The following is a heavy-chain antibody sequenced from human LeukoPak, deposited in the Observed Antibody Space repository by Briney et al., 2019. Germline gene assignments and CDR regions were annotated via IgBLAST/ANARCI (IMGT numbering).Heavy chain of an antibody. CDR3: ARFLATPYYYYGMDV. Sequence: GGSLRLSCAASGFTFSSYEMNWVRQAPGKGLEWVSYISSSGSTIYYADSVKGRFTISRDNAKNSLYLQMNSLRAEDTAVYYCARFLATPYYYYGMDVWGQGTTVTVSS. V-gene: IGHV3-48*03. CDR1: GFTFSSYE. CDR2: ISSSGSTI. J-gene: IGHJ6*02.